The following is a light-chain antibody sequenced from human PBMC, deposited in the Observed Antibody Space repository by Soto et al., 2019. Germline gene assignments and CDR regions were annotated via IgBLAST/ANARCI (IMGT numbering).Light chain of an antibody. Sequence: QSALTQPASVSGSPGQSITLSCTGTSSDVGSYNYVSWYQQNPGKAPKLMIYDVSNRPSGVSNRFSGSKSGNTASLTISGLQAEDEADYYCSSYTSSDTLVFGGGTKVTVL. CDR1: SSDVGSYNY. J-gene: IGLJ2*01. CDR3: SSYTSSDTLV. CDR2: DVS. V-gene: IGLV2-14*03.